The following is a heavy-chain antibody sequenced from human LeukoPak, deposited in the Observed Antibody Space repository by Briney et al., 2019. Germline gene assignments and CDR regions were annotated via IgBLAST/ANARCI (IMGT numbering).Heavy chain of an antibody. D-gene: IGHD3-10*01. CDR3: ARRPRTMVRGVIIIPYYFDY. CDR1: GGSIRSSNW. Sequence: PSETLSLTCAVSGGSIRSSNWWSWVRQPPGKGLEWIGEIYHSGSTNYNPSLKSRVTISVDTSKNQFSLKLSSVTAADTAVYYCARRPRTMVRGVIIIPYYFDYWGQGTLVTVSS. CDR2: IYHSGST. J-gene: IGHJ4*02. V-gene: IGHV4-4*02.